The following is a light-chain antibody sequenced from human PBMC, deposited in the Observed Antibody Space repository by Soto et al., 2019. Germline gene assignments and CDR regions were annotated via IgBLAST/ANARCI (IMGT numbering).Light chain of an antibody. Sequence: QSVLTQPPSVSEAPRQRVTISCSGSSSNIGNNAVNWYQQLPGKAPKLLIYYDDLLPSGVSDRFSGSKSGTSASLAISGLQSEDEAAYYCAAWDDSLIGVVFGGGTKVTVL. V-gene: IGLV1-36*01. CDR3: AAWDDSLIGVV. CDR2: YDD. J-gene: IGLJ2*01. CDR1: SSNIGNNA.